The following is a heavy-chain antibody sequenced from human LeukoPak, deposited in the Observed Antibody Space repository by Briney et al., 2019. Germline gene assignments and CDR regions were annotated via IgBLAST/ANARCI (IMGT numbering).Heavy chain of an antibody. CDR1: GGSFSGYY. D-gene: IGHD3-3*01. J-gene: IGHJ5*02. CDR2: INHSGST. Sequence: SETLSLTCAVYGGSFSGYYWSWIRQPPGKGLEWIGEINHSGSTNYNPSLKSRVTISVDTSKNQFSLKLSSVTAADTAVYYCARGIGNFGNWFDPWGQGTLVTVSS. V-gene: IGHV4-34*01. CDR3: ARGIGNFGNWFDP.